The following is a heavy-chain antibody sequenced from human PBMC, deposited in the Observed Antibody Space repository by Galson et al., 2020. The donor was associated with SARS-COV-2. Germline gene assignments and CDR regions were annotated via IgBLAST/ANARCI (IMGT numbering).Heavy chain of an antibody. V-gene: IGHV3-30*01. D-gene: IGHD3-16*02. J-gene: IGHJ6*03. CDR1: GFTFSSYA. Sequence: GGSLRLSCAASGFTFSSYAMHWVRQAPGKGLEWVAVISYDGSNKYYADSVKGRFTISRDNSKNTLYLQMNSLRAEDTAVYYCARDRLVRLRLGELSSDYMDVWGKGTTVTFSS. CDR3: ARDRLVRLRLGELSSDYMDV. CDR2: ISYDGSNK.